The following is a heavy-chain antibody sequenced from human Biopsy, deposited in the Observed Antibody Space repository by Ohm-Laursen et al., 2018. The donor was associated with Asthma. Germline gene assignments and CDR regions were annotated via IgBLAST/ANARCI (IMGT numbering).Heavy chain of an antibody. J-gene: IGHJ4*02. D-gene: IGHD2-2*01. CDR3: ARKAGSCISRTCYSLDF. CDR2: VNSVFGTT. V-gene: IGHV1-69*01. Sequence: SSVKVSCKSLGGTFNTYVIGWVRQAPGQGLEWMGGVNSVFGTTTYPRKFQDRVTITADDSTSTVYMELSSLRSEDTAVYYCARKAGSCISRTCYSLDFWGQGTLVTVSS. CDR1: GGTFNTYV.